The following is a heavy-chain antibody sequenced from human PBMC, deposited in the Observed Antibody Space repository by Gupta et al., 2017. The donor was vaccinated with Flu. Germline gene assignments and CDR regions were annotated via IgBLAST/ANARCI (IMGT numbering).Heavy chain of an antibody. CDR2: ISSSSSTI. CDR1: GFTFSSYS. D-gene: IGHD2-2*01. V-gene: IGHV3-48*02. CDR3: ARCDCSSTPAPNWFDP. Sequence: EVQLVESGGGLVQPGGSLRLSCAASGFTFSSYSMNWVRQAPGKGLEWVSYISSSSSTIYYADPVKGRFTISRDNAKNSLYLQMNSLRDEDTAVYYCARCDCSSTPAPNWFDPWGQGTLVTVSS. J-gene: IGHJ5*02.